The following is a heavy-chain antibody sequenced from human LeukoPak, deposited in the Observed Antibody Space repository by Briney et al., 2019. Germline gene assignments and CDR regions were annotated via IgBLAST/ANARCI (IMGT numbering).Heavy chain of an antibody. CDR1: GFSLSTSGVG. CDR3: AHKGRGSGSYNM. Sequence: SGPTLVKPTQTLTLTCSFSGFSLSTSGVGVGWIRQPPGKALEWLALIYWNDDKRYSPSLKNRLTITKDTSKNQVVLKMTNMDPVDTATYYCAHKGRGSGSYNMWGQGTLVTVSS. D-gene: IGHD3-10*01. J-gene: IGHJ4*02. CDR2: IYWNDDK. V-gene: IGHV2-5*01.